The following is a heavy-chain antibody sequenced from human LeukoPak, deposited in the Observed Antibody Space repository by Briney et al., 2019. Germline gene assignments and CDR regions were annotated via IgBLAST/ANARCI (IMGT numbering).Heavy chain of an antibody. CDR2: IYSGGST. CDR1: GFTVSSNY. Sequence: GGSLRLSCAASGFTVSSNYMSWVRQAPGKGLEWVSVIYSGGSTYYADSVKGRFTISRDNSKSTLYLQMNSLRAEDTAVYYCARGYCSGGSCYTLWFDPWGQGTLVTVSS. CDR3: ARGYCSGGSCYTLWFDP. V-gene: IGHV3-53*01. D-gene: IGHD2-15*01. J-gene: IGHJ5*02.